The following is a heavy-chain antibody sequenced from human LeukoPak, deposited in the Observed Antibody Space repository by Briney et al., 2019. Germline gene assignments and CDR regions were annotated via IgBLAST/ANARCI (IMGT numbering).Heavy chain of an antibody. D-gene: IGHD3-9*01. CDR1: GFTFSDYY. J-gene: IGHJ4*02. Sequence: GGSLRLSCAASGFTFSDYYMSWIRQAPGKGLEWVSYISSSGSTYYADSVKGRFTISRDNSKNTLSLQMNSLRAVDTAVYYCARTTKEFDILTGYYFDYWGQGTLVTVSS. CDR2: ISSSGST. CDR3: ARTTKEFDILTGYYFDY. V-gene: IGHV3-11*01.